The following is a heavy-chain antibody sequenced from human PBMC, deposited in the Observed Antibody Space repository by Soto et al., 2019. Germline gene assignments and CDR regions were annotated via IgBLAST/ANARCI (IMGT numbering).Heavy chain of an antibody. CDR2: IYYSGRT. CDR3: ARGGGYDYVWGSYYDY. D-gene: IGHD3-16*01. CDR1: GGSVSSGSYY. Sequence: QVQLQESGPGLVKPSETLSLTCTVSGGSVSSGSYYWSWIRQPPGKGLEWIGYIYYSGRTNYNPSLERRVTIAVDKSKHQFSLRLSAVTAGDTAVYYCARGGGYDYVWGSYYDYWGQGTLVTVSS. V-gene: IGHV4-61*01. J-gene: IGHJ4*02.